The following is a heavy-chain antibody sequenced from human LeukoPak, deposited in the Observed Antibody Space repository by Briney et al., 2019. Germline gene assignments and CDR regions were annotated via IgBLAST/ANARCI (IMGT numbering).Heavy chain of an antibody. CDR1: GGSISSGGYY. CDR3: ARRRELRGVTDNSDIVVGGFDP. V-gene: IGHV4-31*03. CDR2: IYYSGST. J-gene: IGHJ5*02. Sequence: PSQTLSLTCTVSGGSISSGGYYWSWIRQHPGKGLEWIGYIYYSGSTYYNPSLKSRVTISVDTSKNQFSLKLSSVTAADTAVYYCARRRELRGVTDNSDIVVGGFDPWGQGTLVTVSS. D-gene: IGHD2-2*01.